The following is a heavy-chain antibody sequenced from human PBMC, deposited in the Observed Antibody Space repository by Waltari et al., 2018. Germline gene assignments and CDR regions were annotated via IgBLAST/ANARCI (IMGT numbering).Heavy chain of an antibody. CDR1: GSTLGILW. Sequence: EVQLVASGGGLVPPGGSMRLSCAASGSTLGILWVRWVRQAPGKGLEWVANIKQDGSEKYYVDSVKGRFTISRDNAKNSLYLQMNSLRAEDTAVYYCARAPLHFDYWGQGTLVTVSS. CDR2: IKQDGSEK. V-gene: IGHV3-7*03. CDR3: ARAPLHFDY. J-gene: IGHJ4*02.